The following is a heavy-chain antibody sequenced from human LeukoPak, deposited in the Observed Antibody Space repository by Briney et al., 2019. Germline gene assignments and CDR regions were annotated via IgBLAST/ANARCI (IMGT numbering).Heavy chain of an antibody. D-gene: IGHD2-2*02. CDR2: IYYSGST. CDR3: ARGPYCSSTSCYMGAFDI. J-gene: IGHJ3*02. Sequence: MSSETLSLTCTVSGGSISSGGYYWSWIRQHPGKGLEWIGYIYYSGSTYYNPSLKSRVTISVDTSKNQFSLKLSSVTAADTAVYYCARGPYCSSTSCYMGAFDIWGQGTMVTVSS. V-gene: IGHV4-31*03. CDR1: GGSISSGGYY.